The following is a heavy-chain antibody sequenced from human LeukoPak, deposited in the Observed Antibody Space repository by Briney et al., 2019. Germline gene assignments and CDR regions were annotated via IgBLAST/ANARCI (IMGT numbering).Heavy chain of an antibody. J-gene: IGHJ4*02. V-gene: IGHV3-21*01. Sequence: GGSLRLSCAASGFTFSSYSMTWARQAPGKGLEWVSSISSSSSYIYYADSVKGRFTISRDNAKNSLYLQMNSLRAEDTAVYYCARVGSSGWLIFDYWGQGTLVTVSS. CDR3: ARVGSSGWLIFDY. D-gene: IGHD6-19*01. CDR2: ISSSSSYI. CDR1: GFTFSSYS.